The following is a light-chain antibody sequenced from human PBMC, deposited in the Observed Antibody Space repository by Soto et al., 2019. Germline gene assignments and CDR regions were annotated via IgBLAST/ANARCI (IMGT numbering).Light chain of an antibody. CDR1: QSVSSSY. V-gene: IGKV3-20*01. Sequence: EIVLTQSPGTLSLSPGERATLSCRASQSVSSSYLAWYQQKPGQAPRLLIYGASTRATGSPDRLSGGGSGTDFTLTISRLEPEDFAVYYCQQYGNSPFTFGPGTKVDIK. J-gene: IGKJ3*01. CDR2: GAS. CDR3: QQYGNSPFT.